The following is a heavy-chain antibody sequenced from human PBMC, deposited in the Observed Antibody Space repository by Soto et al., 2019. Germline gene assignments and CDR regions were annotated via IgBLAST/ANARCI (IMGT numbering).Heavy chain of an antibody. CDR2: ISGSGGST. D-gene: IGHD4-4*01. CDR1: GFTFSSYA. V-gene: IGHV3-23*01. Sequence: GGSLRLSCAASGFTFSSYAMSWVRQAPGKGLEWVSAISGSGGSTYYADSVKGRFTISRDNSKNTLYLQMNSLRAEDTAVYYCAKDPPDYSNYYYYYYGMDVWGQGTTVTVSS. J-gene: IGHJ6*02. CDR3: AKDPPDYSNYYYYYYGMDV.